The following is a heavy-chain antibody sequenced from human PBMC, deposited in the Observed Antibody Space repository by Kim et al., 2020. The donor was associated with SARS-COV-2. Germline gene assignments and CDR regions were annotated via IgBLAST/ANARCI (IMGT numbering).Heavy chain of an antibody. CDR1: GFTFDDYA. CDR2: IRWNSGSI. Sequence: GGSLRLSCAASGFTFDDYAMHWVRQASGKGLEWASGIRWNSGSIGYADSVKGRFTISSDNAKNSLYLQRNSLRAEDTALYYCAKDLEGATTGYLDSWGQG. V-gene: IGHV3-9*01. J-gene: IGHJ4*02. CDR3: AKDLEGATTGYLDS. D-gene: IGHD1-26*01.